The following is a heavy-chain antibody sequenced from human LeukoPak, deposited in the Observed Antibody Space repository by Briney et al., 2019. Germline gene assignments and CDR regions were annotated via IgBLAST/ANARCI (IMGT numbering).Heavy chain of an antibody. J-gene: IGHJ4*02. Sequence: EASETLSLTCTVSGGSISTYYWSWIRQPPGRGLEWIGYIYYTGSTNYNPSLKSRVTMSVDTSKNQFSLKLASVTAADTAVYYWARLRDPTYYDIPGYLDYWGQGALVTVSS. CDR3: ARLRDPTYYDIPGYLDY. V-gene: IGHV4-59*01. CDR2: IYYTGST. D-gene: IGHD3-9*01. CDR1: GGSISTYY.